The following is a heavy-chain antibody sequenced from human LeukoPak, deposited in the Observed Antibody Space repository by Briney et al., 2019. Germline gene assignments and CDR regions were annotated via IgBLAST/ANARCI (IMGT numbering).Heavy chain of an antibody. CDR3: ARESSSGNFDY. Sequence: RASETLSLTCTVSGGSISSYYWSWIRQPPGKGLEWIGYIYYSGSTNYNHSLKSRVTISVDTSKNQFSLKLSSVTAADTAVYYCARESSSGNFDYWGQGTLVTVSS. D-gene: IGHD3-22*01. CDR2: IYYSGST. J-gene: IGHJ4*02. CDR1: GGSISSYY. V-gene: IGHV4-59*01.